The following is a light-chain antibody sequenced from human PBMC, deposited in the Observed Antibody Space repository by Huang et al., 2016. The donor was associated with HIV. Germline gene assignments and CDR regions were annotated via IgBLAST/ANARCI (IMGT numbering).Light chain of an antibody. CDR3: QQFDNSRWT. Sequence: DIVLTQSPGTLSLSPGERATLSCRASQSVSSSYLAWYQQTPGQAPRLLIYGASTRATGIPDRFSGSGSGTDFTLSISRLEPEDFAVYYCQQFDNSRWTFGQGTKVEIK. CDR1: QSVSSSY. CDR2: GAS. J-gene: IGKJ1*01. V-gene: IGKV3-20*01.